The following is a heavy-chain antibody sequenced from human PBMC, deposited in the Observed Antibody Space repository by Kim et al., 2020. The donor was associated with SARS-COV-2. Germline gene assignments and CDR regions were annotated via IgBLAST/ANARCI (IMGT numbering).Heavy chain of an antibody. CDR2: TT. V-gene: IGHV3-15*01. J-gene: IGHJ4*02. D-gene: IGHD2-15*01. Sequence: TTEYAAPVKGRFTISRDDSKNTLYLQIDSLKTEDTAVYYCMGYCSGGRCYWGQGTLVTVSS. CDR3: MGYCSGGRCY.